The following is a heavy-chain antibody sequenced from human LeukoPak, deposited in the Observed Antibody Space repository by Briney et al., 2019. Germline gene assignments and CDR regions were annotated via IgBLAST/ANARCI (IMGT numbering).Heavy chain of an antibody. D-gene: IGHD3-3*01. CDR2: IYYSGST. CDR1: GGSISSYY. CDR3: ARVDHQYYDFWSGYYYYYYMDV. Sequence: SETLSLTCTVSGGSISSYYWSWIRQPPGKGLEWIGYIYYSGSTNYNPSLKSRVTISVDTSKNQFSLKLSSVTAADTAVYYCARVDHQYYDFWSGYYYYYYMDVWGKGTTVTVSS. J-gene: IGHJ6*03. V-gene: IGHV4-59*01.